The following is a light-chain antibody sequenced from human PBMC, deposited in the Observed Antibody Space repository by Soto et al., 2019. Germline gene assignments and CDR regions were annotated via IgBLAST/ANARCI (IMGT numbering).Light chain of an antibody. CDR2: EVS. J-gene: IGLJ3*02. CDR1: SSDVGGYNY. Sequence: QSALTQPASMSGSPGQSITISCTGTSSDVGGYNYVSWYQQHPGKAPKLMIYEVSHRPSGVSDRFSGSKSGNTASLTISGLQAEDEDDYYCSSYTTSTTLVVFGGGTKVTVL. V-gene: IGLV2-14*01. CDR3: SSYTTSTTLVV.